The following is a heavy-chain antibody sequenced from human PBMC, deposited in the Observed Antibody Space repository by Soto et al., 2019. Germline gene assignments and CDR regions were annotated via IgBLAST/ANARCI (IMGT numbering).Heavy chain of an antibody. V-gene: IGHV4-34*01. CDR2: INHSGGT. J-gene: IGHJ4*02. Sequence: SETLSLTCAVYGGSFSGYYWSWIRQPPGKGLEWIGEINHSGGTNYNPSLKSRVTISVDTSKNHFSLKLSSVTAADTAVYYCARATYGSGTYDYFDFWGRGTLVTVSS. D-gene: IGHD3-10*01. CDR3: ARATYGSGTYDYFDF. CDR1: GGSFSGYY.